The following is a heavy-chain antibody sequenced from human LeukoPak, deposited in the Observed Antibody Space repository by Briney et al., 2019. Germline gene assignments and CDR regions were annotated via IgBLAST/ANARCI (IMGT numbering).Heavy chain of an antibody. Sequence: SETLSLTCTVSGGSISSGSYYWSWIRQPAGKGLEWIGRIYTSGSTNYNPSLKSRVTISVDTSKNQFSLKLSSVTAADTAVYYCARSIAAAGNWFDPWGQGTWSPSPQ. J-gene: IGHJ5*02. CDR2: IYTSGST. V-gene: IGHV4-61*02. D-gene: IGHD6-13*01. CDR1: GGSISSGSYY. CDR3: ARSIAAAGNWFDP.